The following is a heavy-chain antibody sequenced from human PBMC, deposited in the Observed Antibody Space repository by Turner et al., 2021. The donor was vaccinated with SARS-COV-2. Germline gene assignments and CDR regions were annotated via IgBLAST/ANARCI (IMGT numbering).Heavy chain of an antibody. V-gene: IGHV3-30-3*01. J-gene: IGHJ4*02. D-gene: IGHD3-3*01. CDR3: ARARGSTYYSAFDY. Sequence: QVQLVESGGGVVQPGRSLRLSCADSGFTFSTYAMHWVRQAPGKGLEWVAVISYDGSNKYYADSVKGRFTISRDNSKNTLYLQMNSLRAEDTAVYYCARARGSTYYSAFDYWGQETLVTVSS. CDR1: GFTFSTYA. CDR2: ISYDGSNK.